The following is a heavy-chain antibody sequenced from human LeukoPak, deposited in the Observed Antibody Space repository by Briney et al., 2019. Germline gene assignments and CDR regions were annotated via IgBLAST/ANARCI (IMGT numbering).Heavy chain of an antibody. CDR2: ISDSGST. J-gene: IGHJ5*02. Sequence: PSETLSLTCSVSGGSINGYYWTWIRQPPGKGLEWIGYISDSGSTNYNPSLKSRVTMSVDSSNTELSLRLNSVTAADAAVYYCARVFRGAVTSNWFDPWGQGTLVTVSS. V-gene: IGHV4-59*01. CDR3: ARVFRGAVTSNWFDP. D-gene: IGHD4-17*01. CDR1: GGSINGYY.